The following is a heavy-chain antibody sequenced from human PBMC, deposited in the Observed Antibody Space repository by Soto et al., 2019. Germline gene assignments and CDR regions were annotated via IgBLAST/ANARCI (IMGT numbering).Heavy chain of an antibody. D-gene: IGHD5-12*01. CDR3: ATRGTQGRWLECADY. V-gene: IGHV1-69*01. CDR1: GGTFSSLG. Sequence: QVQLVQSGAEVKRPGSSVKVSCEASGGTFSSLGFTWVRQAPGQGLEWMGGIIPISGRTTFAPKFLGRVTITADEATRTTYMEPSALTSHDTAIYYCATRGTQGRWLECADYWGQGTLVTVSS. CDR2: IIPISGRT. J-gene: IGHJ4*02.